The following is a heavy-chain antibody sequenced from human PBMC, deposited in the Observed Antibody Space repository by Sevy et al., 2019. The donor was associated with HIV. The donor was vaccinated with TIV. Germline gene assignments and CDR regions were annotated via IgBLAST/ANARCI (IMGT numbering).Heavy chain of an antibody. CDR3: TTEFVRYYDFWSGYQDYGMDV. J-gene: IGHJ6*02. CDR1: GFTFSNAW. D-gene: IGHD3-3*01. Sequence: GGSLRLSCAASGFTFSNAWMSWVRQAPGKGLEWVGRIKSKTDGWTTDYAAPVKGRFTISRDDSKNTLYLQMNSLKTEDTAVYYCTTEFVRYYDFWSGYQDYGMDVWGQGTTVTVSS. CDR2: IKSKTDGWTT. V-gene: IGHV3-15*01.